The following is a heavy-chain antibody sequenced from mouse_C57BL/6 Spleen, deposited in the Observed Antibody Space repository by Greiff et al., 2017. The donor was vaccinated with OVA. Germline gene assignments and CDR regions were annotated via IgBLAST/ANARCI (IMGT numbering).Heavy chain of an antibody. CDR1: GYTFTDYY. CDR2: INPNNGGT. CDR3: ASPSYYGSSYWFAY. Sequence: EVQLQQSGPELVKPGASVKISCTASGYTFTDYYMNWVKQSPGKSLEWIGDINPNNGGTGYTQKFKGKATLTVDKSSSTAYMELRSLTSEDSAVYYCASPSYYGSSYWFAYWGQGTLVTVSA. J-gene: IGHJ3*01. D-gene: IGHD1-1*01. V-gene: IGHV1-26*01.